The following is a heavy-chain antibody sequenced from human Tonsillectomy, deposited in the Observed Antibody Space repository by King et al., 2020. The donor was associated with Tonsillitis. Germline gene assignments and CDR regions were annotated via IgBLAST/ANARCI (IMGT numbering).Heavy chain of an antibody. CDR2: IIWNSDSI. D-gene: IGHD3-22*01. J-gene: IGHJ4*02. CDR1: GFIFHDFA. CDR3: AKDNYYDSSGSES. V-gene: IGHV3-9*01. Sequence: VQLVESGGGLVQPGMSLRLSCSASGFIFHDFAMHWVRQAPGKGLEWVSGIIWNSDSIGYADSVRGRFTISRDNAKNSLYLQMNSLRVEDTALYYCAKDNYYDSSGSESWGQGTLVTVSS.